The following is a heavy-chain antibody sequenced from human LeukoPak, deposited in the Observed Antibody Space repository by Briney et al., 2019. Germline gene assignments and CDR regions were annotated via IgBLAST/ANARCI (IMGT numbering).Heavy chain of an antibody. J-gene: IGHJ4*02. CDR1: GGSISNYH. V-gene: IGHV4-59*01. Sequence: SSETLSLTCTVSGGSISNYHWNWIRQPPGKGLEWIGYIYYSGSTNYNPSLKSRVTISVDTSKNQFSLKLNSVTAADTAVYYFARGQGGGGQNFDYGGKETVVTFS. CDR3: ARGQGGGGQNFDY. D-gene: IGHD3-10*01. CDR2: IYYSGST.